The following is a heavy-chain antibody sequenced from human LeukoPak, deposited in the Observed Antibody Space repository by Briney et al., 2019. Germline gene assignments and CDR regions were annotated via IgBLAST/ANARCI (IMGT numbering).Heavy chain of an antibody. Sequence: SETLSLTCTVSGGSISSGGYCWSWIRQHPGKGLEWIGYIYYSGSTYYNPSLKSRVTISVDTSKNQFSLKLSSVTAADTAVYYCARVPPPVRGVDYWGQGTLVTVSS. CDR2: IYYSGST. J-gene: IGHJ4*02. CDR3: ARVPPPVRGVDY. D-gene: IGHD3-10*01. CDR1: GGSISSGGYC. V-gene: IGHV4-31*03.